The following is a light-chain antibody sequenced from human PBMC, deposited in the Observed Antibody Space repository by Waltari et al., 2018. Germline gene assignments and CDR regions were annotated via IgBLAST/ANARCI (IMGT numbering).Light chain of an antibody. CDR3: QSYDSSLSVWV. CDR1: SPKKGGGYD. J-gene: IGLJ3*02. V-gene: IGLV1-40*01. CDR2: GNN. Sequence: QSVLTQPPSVSGAPGQRVTIPCTGSSPKKGGGYDITWSQQLPGTAPKLLIHGNNNRPSEVPDRFSASKSGTSASLAITGLQAEDEADYYCQSYDSSLSVWVFGGGTKLTVL.